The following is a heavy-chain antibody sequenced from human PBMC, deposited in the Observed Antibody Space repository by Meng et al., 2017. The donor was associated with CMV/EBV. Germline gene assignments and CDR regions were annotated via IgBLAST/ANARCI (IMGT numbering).Heavy chain of an antibody. CDR2: ISDYNGNT. Sequence: SGYTCNSYGISRVRQAPGQGLEGMGWISDYNGNTNHAQKLKGRVTMTTDTSTSTAYMELRSLRADDMEVYYCARGSIWSGYKPLDYWGQGTLVTVSS. CDR3: ARGSIWSGYKPLDY. V-gene: IGHV1-18*03. CDR1: GYTCNSYG. J-gene: IGHJ4*02. D-gene: IGHD3-3*01.